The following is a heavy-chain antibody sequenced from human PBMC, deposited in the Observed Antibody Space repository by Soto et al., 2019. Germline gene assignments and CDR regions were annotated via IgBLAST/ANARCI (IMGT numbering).Heavy chain of an antibody. CDR3: ARGDQQLLLYYFGF. J-gene: IGHJ4*02. D-gene: IGHD6-13*01. CDR1: GYAFTSYA. Sequence: GASVKVSCKASGYAFTSYAMHWVRQAPGQRLEWMGWINAGNGNTKYSQKFQGRVTITRDTSASTAYMELSSLRSEDTAVYYCARGDQQLLLYYFGFWGQGTLVTVSS. V-gene: IGHV1-3*01. CDR2: INAGNGNT.